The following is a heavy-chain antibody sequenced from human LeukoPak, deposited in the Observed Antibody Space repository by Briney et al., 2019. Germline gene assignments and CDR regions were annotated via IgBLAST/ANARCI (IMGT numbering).Heavy chain of an antibody. D-gene: IGHD6-13*01. CDR1: GFIFSSYD. J-gene: IGHJ5*02. Sequence: GGSLRLSCAASGFIFSSYDMHWVRQPTGKGLEWVSAISTAGDTYYPGSVKGRFTISRENAKNSLYLQMNSLRAGDTAVYYCARGAVLGSSSWHNWFDPWGQGTLVTVSS. CDR3: ARGAVLGSSSWHNWFDP. V-gene: IGHV3-13*01. CDR2: ISTAGDT.